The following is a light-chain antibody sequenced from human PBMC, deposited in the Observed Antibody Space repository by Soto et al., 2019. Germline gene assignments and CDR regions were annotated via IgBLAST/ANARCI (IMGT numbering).Light chain of an antibody. V-gene: IGKV3-15*01. CDR3: QQLNGSPWT. Sequence: EIVMTQSPATLSVSPGARATLSCRASQSVGSDLVWYRQKPGQAPRLLIYGASNRATGVPDRFSGSGSGTVFTLTISSLQSDDFATYYCQQLNGSPWTFGQGTKVEIK. J-gene: IGKJ1*01. CDR2: GAS. CDR1: QSVGSD.